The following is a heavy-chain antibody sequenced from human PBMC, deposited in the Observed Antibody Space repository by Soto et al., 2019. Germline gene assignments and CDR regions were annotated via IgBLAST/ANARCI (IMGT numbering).Heavy chain of an antibody. CDR3: ARDRIAVAGNPEYFQH. Sequence: GGSLRLSCAASGFSVSLNYMSWVRQAPGKGLEWVSVMYSGGTTFYADSVKGRFTISRDNSKNTLYLQMNSLRAEDTAVYYCARDRIAVAGNPEYFQHWGQGTLVTVS. V-gene: IGHV3-66*01. J-gene: IGHJ1*01. CDR2: MYSGGTT. D-gene: IGHD6-19*01. CDR1: GFSVSLNY.